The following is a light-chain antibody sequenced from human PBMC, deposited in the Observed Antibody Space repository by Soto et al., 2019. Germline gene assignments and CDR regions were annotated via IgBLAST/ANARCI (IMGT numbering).Light chain of an antibody. V-gene: IGKV3-20*01. Sequence: EIVLTQSPGTLSLSPGDRATLSCRASQSVSSNFLAWYQQKPGQAPRLLIYGASIRATGIPDRFSGSGSGKHFTLPIRRLEPEDFAMYFCHQYGSSPRTFGQGTKVEIK. CDR2: GAS. CDR3: HQYGSSPRT. CDR1: QSVSSNF. J-gene: IGKJ1*01.